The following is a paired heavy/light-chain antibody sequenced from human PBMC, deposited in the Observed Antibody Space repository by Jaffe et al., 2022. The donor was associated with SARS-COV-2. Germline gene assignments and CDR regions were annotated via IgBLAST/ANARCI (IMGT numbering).Heavy chain of an antibody. CDR2: IDAHSGST. CDR1: GYTFIGYH. CDR3: ARDREVVRGVVIKGSFED. Sequence: QVQLMQSGADMKKPGASVTVSCKASGYTFIGYHLNWVRQAPGQGLEWMGWIDAHSGSTKYAQKFQGRVTMTRDTSISTAYMELSSLRSDDTAVYFCARDREVVRGVVIKGSFEDWGQGTLVTVSS. V-gene: IGHV1-2*02. J-gene: IGHJ4*02. D-gene: IGHD3-10*01.
Light chain of an antibody. Sequence: SYELTQPPSMSVSPGQTATITCSGDDLGNRYVSWYQQRPGQSPVLVIYQDTKRPSGIPERFSGSNSGTTATLSISGAQATDEADYYCQVWDTSTGIFGGGTQLTVL. J-gene: IGLJ2*01. CDR3: QVWDTSTGI. CDR2: QDT. CDR1: DLGNRY. V-gene: IGLV3-1*01.